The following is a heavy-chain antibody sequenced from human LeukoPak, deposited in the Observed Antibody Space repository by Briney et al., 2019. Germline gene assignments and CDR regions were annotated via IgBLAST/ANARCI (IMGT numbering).Heavy chain of an antibody. D-gene: IGHD6-19*01. CDR2: INHSGST. Sequence: KPSETLSLTCTVSGYSISSGYYWGWIRQPPGKGLEWIGEINHSGSTNYNPSLKSRVTISVDTSKNQFSLKLSSVTAADTAVYYCARTSSSGLVGGYYFDYWGQGTLVTVSS. V-gene: IGHV4-38-2*02. J-gene: IGHJ4*02. CDR1: GYSISSGYY. CDR3: ARTSSSGLVGGYYFDY.